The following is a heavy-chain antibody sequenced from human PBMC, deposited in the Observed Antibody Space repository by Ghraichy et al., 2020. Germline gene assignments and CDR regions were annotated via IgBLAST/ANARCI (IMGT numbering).Heavy chain of an antibody. Sequence: GGSLRLSCVGSGFDVSINRMSWVRQAPGKGLEWVSAIYSGGTTDYADSVKGRFTFSRDNSKNTVYLQMNSLRVDDTAVYYWSRALWAFDIWGQGTLVTVSA. CDR3: SRALWAFDI. D-gene: IGHD2-21*01. CDR2: IYSGGTT. J-gene: IGHJ3*02. V-gene: IGHV3-53*01. CDR1: GFDVSINR.